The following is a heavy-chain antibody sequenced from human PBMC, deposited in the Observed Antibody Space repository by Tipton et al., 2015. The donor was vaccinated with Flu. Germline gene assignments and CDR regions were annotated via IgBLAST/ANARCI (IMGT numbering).Heavy chain of an antibody. J-gene: IGHJ3*02. Sequence: VQLVQSGGGVVQPGGSLRLSCAASGFTFRSYEMNWVRQAPGKGLEWVSYISSSGNTIYYADSVKGRFTISRDNAKNSLYLQMNSLRVEDTAVYYCARERYGSGSYFGLDDAFDIWGQGTMVTVSS. D-gene: IGHD3-10*01. CDR3: ARERYGSGSYFGLDDAFDI. CDR1: GFTFRSYE. V-gene: IGHV3-48*03. CDR2: ISSSGNTI.